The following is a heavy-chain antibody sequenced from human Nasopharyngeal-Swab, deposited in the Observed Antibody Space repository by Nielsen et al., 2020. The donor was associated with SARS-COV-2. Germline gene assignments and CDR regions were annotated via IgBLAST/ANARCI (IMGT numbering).Heavy chain of an antibody. Sequence: GSLRLSCAVYGGSFSGYYWSWIRQPPGKGLEWIGEINHSGSTNYNPSLKGRVTISVDTSKNQFSLKLSSVTAADTAVYYCASDLGQYQLHTLGGNNWFDPWGQGTLVTVSS. V-gene: IGHV4-34*01. J-gene: IGHJ5*02. CDR1: GGSFSGYY. CDR2: INHSGST. CDR3: ASDLGQYQLHTLGGNNWFDP. D-gene: IGHD2-2*01.